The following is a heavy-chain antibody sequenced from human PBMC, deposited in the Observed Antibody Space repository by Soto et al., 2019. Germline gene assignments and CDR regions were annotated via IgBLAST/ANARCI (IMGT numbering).Heavy chain of an antibody. J-gene: IGHJ6*02. CDR3: AGSQSSYGFPLYYGMDV. Sequence: GGSLRLSCAASGFTFSSYSMNWVRQAPGKGLEWVSYISSSSSTIYYADSVKGRFTISRDNAKNSLYLQMNSLRDEDTAVYYCAGSQSSYGFPLYYGMDVRGQATTVTVS. CDR2: ISSSSSTI. V-gene: IGHV3-48*02. CDR1: GFTFSSYS. D-gene: IGHD5-18*01.